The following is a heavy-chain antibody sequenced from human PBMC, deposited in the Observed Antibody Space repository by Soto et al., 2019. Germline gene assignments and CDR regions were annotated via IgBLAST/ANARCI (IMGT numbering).Heavy chain of an antibody. V-gene: IGHV4-4*02. CDR3: ANWKFSSGWD. Sequence: QVLLQESGPGLVKPSGTLSLTCAVSGASISSSDWLSWLRQPPGRGLEWIGEVYQSGTTNYNPSLKSRLSMSIDKSKNQFSLKMTSVTAADTAVYYCANWKFSSGWDWGQGTLVTVSS. CDR2: VYQSGTT. CDR1: GASISSSDW. D-gene: IGHD6-19*01. J-gene: IGHJ4*02.